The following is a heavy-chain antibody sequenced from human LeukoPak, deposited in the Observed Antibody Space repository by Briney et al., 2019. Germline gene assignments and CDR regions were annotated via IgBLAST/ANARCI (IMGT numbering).Heavy chain of an antibody. J-gene: IGHJ6*02. CDR2: INSDGSTT. V-gene: IGHV3-74*01. CDR1: GFSFSSSW. CDR3: ARDFGPYGMDV. Sequence: GGSLRLSCAASGFSFSSSWMHWVRQAPGTGLVWVSRINSDGSTTNYADSVKGRFTISRDNAMSTLYLQMNSLRAEDTAVYYCARDFGPYGMDVWGQGTTVTVPS. D-gene: IGHD3-16*01.